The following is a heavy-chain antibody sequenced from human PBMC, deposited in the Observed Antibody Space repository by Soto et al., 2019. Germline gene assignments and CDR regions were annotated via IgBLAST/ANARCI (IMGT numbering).Heavy chain of an antibody. D-gene: IGHD3-10*01. Sequence: SETLSLTCTVSGGSISSGGYYWSWIRQHPGKGLEWIGYIYYSGSTYYNPSLKSRVTISVDTSKNQFSRKLGSVTAADTAVYYCARVLGWFGESGYNWFDPWGQGTLVTVSS. J-gene: IGHJ5*02. CDR2: IYYSGST. CDR3: ARVLGWFGESGYNWFDP. CDR1: GGSISSGGYY. V-gene: IGHV4-31*03.